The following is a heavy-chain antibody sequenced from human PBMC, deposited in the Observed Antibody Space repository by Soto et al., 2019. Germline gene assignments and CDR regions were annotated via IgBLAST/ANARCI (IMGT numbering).Heavy chain of an antibody. CDR2: IIPIFGTA. Sequence: QVQLVQSGAEVKKPGSSVKVSCKASGGTFSSYAISWVRQAPGQGLEWMGGIIPIFGTANYAQKFQGRVTITADESTSTAYMELSSLRSEDTAVYYCASSTYYYDSSGYYGKTFDYWGQGTLVTVSS. V-gene: IGHV1-69*01. J-gene: IGHJ4*02. CDR1: GGTFSSYA. CDR3: ASSTYYYDSSGYYGKTFDY. D-gene: IGHD3-22*01.